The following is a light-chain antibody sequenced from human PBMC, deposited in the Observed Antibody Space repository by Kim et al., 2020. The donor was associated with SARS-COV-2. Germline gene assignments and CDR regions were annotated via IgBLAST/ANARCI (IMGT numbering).Light chain of an antibody. Sequence: SASVGDRVTISCRSSNSITNDLNWYQQRPGKAPSLLIFDASTLQNGVPSRFIGSGSGTDFTLTIASLQPEDFATYFCQESYSTLYTFGQGTKLE. V-gene: IGKV1-39*01. CDR3: QESYSTLYT. J-gene: IGKJ2*01. CDR1: NSITND. CDR2: DAS.